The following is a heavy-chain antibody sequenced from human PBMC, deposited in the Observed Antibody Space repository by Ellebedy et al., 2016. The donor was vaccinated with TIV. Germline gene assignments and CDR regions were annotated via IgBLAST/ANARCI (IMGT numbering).Heavy chain of an antibody. Sequence: GESLKISCAASGFTFSDHYMDWVRQAPGKGLEWVSFIRSKAYGGTTEYAASVKGRFTISRDDSKNSLYLQMNSLKNEDTAVYYCAREGEDGSGYPLTYHFAYWGQGTLVTVSS. CDR1: GFTFSDHY. CDR2: IRSKAYGGTT. J-gene: IGHJ4*02. V-gene: IGHV3-72*01. CDR3: AREGEDGSGYPLTYHFAY. D-gene: IGHD3-22*01.